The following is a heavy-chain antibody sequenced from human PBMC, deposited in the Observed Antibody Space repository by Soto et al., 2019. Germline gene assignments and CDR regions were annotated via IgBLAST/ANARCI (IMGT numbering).Heavy chain of an antibody. CDR2: ISAYNGNT. CDR1: GYTFTSYG. CDR3: AGEGKDIVVVVAAESWFDP. V-gene: IGHV1-18*01. J-gene: IGHJ5*02. Sequence: QVQLVQSGAEVKKPGASVKVSCKASGYTFTSYGISWVRQAPGQGLEWMGWISAYNGNTNYAQKLQGRVTMTTDTSTSTAYMELRSLRSDDTAVYYCAGEGKDIVVVVAAESWFDPWGQGSLVTVSS. D-gene: IGHD2-15*01.